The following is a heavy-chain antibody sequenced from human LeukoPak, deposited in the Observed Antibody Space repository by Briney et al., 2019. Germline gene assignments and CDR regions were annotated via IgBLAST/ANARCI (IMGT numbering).Heavy chain of an antibody. V-gene: IGHV1-69*01. Sequence: GASVKVSCKASGGTFSSYAISWVRQAPGQGLEWMGGIIPIFGTANYAQKFQGRVTITADESTSTAYMELSSLRSEDTAVYYCARDDHGSGSYSANHYFDYWGQGTLATVSS. D-gene: IGHD3-10*01. J-gene: IGHJ4*02. CDR2: IIPIFGTA. CDR1: GGTFSSYA. CDR3: ARDDHGSGSYSANHYFDY.